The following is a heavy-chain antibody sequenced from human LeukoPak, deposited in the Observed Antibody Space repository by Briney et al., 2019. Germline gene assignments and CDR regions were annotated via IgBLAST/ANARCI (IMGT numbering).Heavy chain of an antibody. CDR2: ISYDGSNK. Sequence: PWGSLRLSCAASGFTFSSYGMHWVRQAPGKGLEWVAVISYDGSNKYYADSVKGRFTISRDNSKNSLYLQMNSLRAEDTAVYYCAKDQTVVRGVEAYYGMDVWGQGTTVTVSS. CDR3: AKDQTVVRGVEAYYGMDV. CDR1: GFTFSSYG. J-gene: IGHJ6*02. V-gene: IGHV3-30*18. D-gene: IGHD3-10*01.